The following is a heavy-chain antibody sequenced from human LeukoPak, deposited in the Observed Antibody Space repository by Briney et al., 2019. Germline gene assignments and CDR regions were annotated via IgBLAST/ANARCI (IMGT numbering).Heavy chain of an antibody. D-gene: IGHD3-22*01. CDR1: GYTITGYY. CDR2: INPNSGGT. CDR3: ARDLLDDSSGYFYF. Sequence: ASVKVSCKASGYTITGYYMHWVRQAPGHGLEWMGWINPNSGGTNYAQKFQGRVTMTRDTSISTAYMELSRLRSDDTAVYYCARDLLDDSSGYFYFWGQGTLVTVSS. V-gene: IGHV1-2*02. J-gene: IGHJ4*02.